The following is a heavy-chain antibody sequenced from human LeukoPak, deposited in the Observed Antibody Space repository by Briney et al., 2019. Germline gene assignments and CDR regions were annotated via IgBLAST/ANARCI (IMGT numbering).Heavy chain of an antibody. D-gene: IGHD3-22*01. V-gene: IGHV3-30-3*01. J-gene: IGHJ4*02. CDR1: GFTFSSYA. CDR3: ARAMIVVVSGDY. Sequence: HAGGSLRLSCASSGFTFSSYAMHWVRQAPGKGLEWVAVISYDGSNKYYADSVKGRFTISRDNSKNTLYLQMNSLRAEDTAVYYCARAMIVVVSGDYWGQGALVAVPS. CDR2: ISYDGSNK.